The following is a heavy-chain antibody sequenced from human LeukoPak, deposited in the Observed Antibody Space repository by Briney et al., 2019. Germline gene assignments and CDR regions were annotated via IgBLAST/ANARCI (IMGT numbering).Heavy chain of an antibody. Sequence: SGGSLRLSCAASGFTFSSYGMHWVRQAPGKGLEWVAVISYDGSNKYYADSVKGRFTISRDNSKNTLYLQMSSLRAEDTAVYYCASRVYCTNGVCYPFGYWGQGTLVTVSS. CDR1: GFTFSSYG. CDR2: ISYDGSNK. V-gene: IGHV3-30*03. J-gene: IGHJ4*02. D-gene: IGHD2-8*01. CDR3: ASRVYCTNGVCYPFGY.